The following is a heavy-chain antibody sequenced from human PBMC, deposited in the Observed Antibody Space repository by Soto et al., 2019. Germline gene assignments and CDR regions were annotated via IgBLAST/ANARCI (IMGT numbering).Heavy chain of an antibody. CDR2: IYYSGST. Sequence: QVQLQESGPGLVKPSQTLSLTCTVSGDSINTPHYYWSWIRQSPGKGLEWIGYIYYSGSTYYNPSLKSRVIISEDTPKNQFALKLAYVTAADTAVYYCVRGYYYDNSAWPSGEWGPGTLVTVTS. CDR3: VRGYYYDNSAWPSGE. J-gene: IGHJ4*01. V-gene: IGHV4-30-4*01. D-gene: IGHD3-22*01. CDR1: GDSINTPHYY.